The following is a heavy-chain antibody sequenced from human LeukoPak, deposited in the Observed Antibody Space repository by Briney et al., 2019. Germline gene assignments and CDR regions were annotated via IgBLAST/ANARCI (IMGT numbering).Heavy chain of an antibody. D-gene: IGHD4-17*01. V-gene: IGHV3-11*01. CDR1: GFTFSDYY. CDR3: ASQATGDYLSYYYYGMDV. J-gene: IGHJ6*02. CDR2: ISSSGSTI. Sequence: GGSLRLSCAASGFTFSDYYMSWIRQAPGNGLEWVSYISSSGSTIYYADSVKGRFTISRDNAKNSLYLQMNSLRAEDTAVYYCASQATGDYLSYYYYGMDVWGQGTTVTVSS.